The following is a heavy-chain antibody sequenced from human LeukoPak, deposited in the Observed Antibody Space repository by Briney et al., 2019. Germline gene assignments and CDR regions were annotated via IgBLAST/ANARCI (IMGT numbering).Heavy chain of an antibody. D-gene: IGHD2-8*01. CDR3: STDPRLLIY. CDR1: GFTFSSYT. V-gene: IGHV3-21*01. Sequence: GGSLRLSCAASGFTFSSYTMNWARQAPGKGLEWVSSISRSSNYIYYADSVKGRFTISRDNAKNSLYLQMNSLRAEDTAVYYCSTDPRLLIYWGHGTLVTVSS. J-gene: IGHJ4*01. CDR2: ISRSSNYI.